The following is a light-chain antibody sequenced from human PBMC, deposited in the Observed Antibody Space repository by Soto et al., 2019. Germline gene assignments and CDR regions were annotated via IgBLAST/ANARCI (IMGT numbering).Light chain of an antibody. CDR2: GAS. CDR3: QQFAASRWT. J-gene: IGKJ1*01. CDR1: QSVSSAY. Sequence: ETVLTQSPGTLSLSPGDRAILSCRASQSVSSAYLAWYQQRPGQAPRLLIYGASSRAAGIPDRFSGSGSGTDFTLTISRLEPADFAVYYCQQFAASRWTFGQGTKLELK. V-gene: IGKV3-20*01.